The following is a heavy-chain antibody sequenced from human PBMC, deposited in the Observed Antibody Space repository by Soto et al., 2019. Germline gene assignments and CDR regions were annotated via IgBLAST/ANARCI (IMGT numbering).Heavy chain of an antibody. V-gene: IGHV4-39*01. CDR2: IYYRWNT. D-gene: IGHD3-9*01. Sequence: QLQLQESGPGLVKPSETLSLTCSVSGDSINSDNYYWGWTRQPPGKGLEWIGSIYYRWNTYYNPSLNPLVTKSLDKSKSQFSLRLNSVTAADSAVYFCARLEGLATISYYFDYWGQGTLVTVSS. CDR1: GDSINSDNYY. J-gene: IGHJ4*02. CDR3: ARLEGLATISYYFDY.